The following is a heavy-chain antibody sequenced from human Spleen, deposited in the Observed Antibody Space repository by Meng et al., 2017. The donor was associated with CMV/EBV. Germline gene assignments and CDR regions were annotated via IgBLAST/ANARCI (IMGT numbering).Heavy chain of an antibody. CDR1: GASISSSSYS. D-gene: IGHD3/OR15-3a*01. V-gene: IGHV4-39*07. CDR2: IYYSGST. J-gene: IGHJ4*02. Sequence: QLQLQEPGPGLVKPSETPSLTCTVSGASISSSSYSWGWIRQPPGKGLQWIGTIYYSGSTYYNPSLKSRVTISVDTSKNQFSLKLTSVTAADTAVYYCARVLDYILDYWGQGTLVTVSS. CDR3: ARVLDYILDY.